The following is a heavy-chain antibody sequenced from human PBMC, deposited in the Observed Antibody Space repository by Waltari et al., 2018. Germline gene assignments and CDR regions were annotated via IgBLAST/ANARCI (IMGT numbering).Heavy chain of an antibody. Sequence: QVQLQESGPGLVKPSGTLSLTCAVSGGSISSTNWWSWVRQPPGKGLEWIGEIYHSGSTNYNPSLKSRVTISVDKSKNQFSLKLSSVTAADTAVYYCARVSLYTVTTSSYGMDVWGQGTTVTVSS. D-gene: IGHD4-17*01. CDR1: GGSISSTNW. CDR3: ARVSLYTVTTSSYGMDV. J-gene: IGHJ6*02. V-gene: IGHV4-4*02. CDR2: IYHSGST.